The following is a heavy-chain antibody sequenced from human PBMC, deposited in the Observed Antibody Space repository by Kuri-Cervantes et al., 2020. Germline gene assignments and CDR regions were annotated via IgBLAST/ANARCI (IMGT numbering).Heavy chain of an antibody. V-gene: IGHV3-21*01. Sequence: GESLKISCAASGFTFSSYSMNWVRQAPGKGLEWVLSISSSSSYIYYADSVKGRFTISRDNAKNSLYLQMNSLRAEDTAVYYCARVGRAEDYWGQGTLVTVSS. J-gene: IGHJ4*02. D-gene: IGHD2-15*01. CDR2: ISSSSSYI. CDR1: GFTFSSYS. CDR3: ARVGRAEDY.